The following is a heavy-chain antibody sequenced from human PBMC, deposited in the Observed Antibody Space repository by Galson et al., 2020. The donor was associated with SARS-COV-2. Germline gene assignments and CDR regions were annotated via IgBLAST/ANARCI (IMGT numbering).Heavy chain of an antibody. CDR3: ARDLLLYFGDLPCSITWACDS. CDR1: GFAFNTYS. V-gene: IGHV3-48*02. Sequence: GGSLRLSCAASGFAFNTYSMNWVRQAPGKGLEWLSYISSTSSTLYYADSVKGRFTISRDNAKNSLSLQMDSLSDEDTAIYYCARDLLLYFGDLPCSITWACDSWGRGTLVTVSS. J-gene: IGHJ4*02. D-gene: IGHD3-10*01. CDR2: ISSTSSTL.